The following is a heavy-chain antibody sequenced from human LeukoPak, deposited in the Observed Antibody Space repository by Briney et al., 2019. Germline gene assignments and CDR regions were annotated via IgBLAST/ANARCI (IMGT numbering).Heavy chain of an antibody. J-gene: IGHJ6*04. CDR2: IYSGGST. Sequence: GGSLRLSCAASGFNVSSNYMSWVRQAPGKGLEWVSVIYSGGSTYYADSVKGRFTISRDNAKNSLYLQMNSLRAEDTAVYYCAELGITMIGGVWGKGTTVTISS. D-gene: IGHD3-10*02. CDR3: AELGITMIGGV. V-gene: IGHV3-53*01. CDR1: GFNVSSNY.